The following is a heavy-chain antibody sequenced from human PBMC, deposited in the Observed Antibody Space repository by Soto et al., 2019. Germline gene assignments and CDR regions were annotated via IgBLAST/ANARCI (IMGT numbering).Heavy chain of an antibody. CDR3: AREVQLGGYYFDY. V-gene: IGHV1-3*01. CDR2: IIPGNGNT. D-gene: IGHD3-16*01. CDR1: GYTFTDYA. J-gene: IGHJ4*02. Sequence: ASVKVSCKASGYTFTDYAMHLVRQAPGQRLEWMGWIIPGNGNTGYSQKFQGRVTFISDTSASTAYVEVSRLSSEDTALYYCAREVQLGGYYFDYWGQGTLVTVSS.